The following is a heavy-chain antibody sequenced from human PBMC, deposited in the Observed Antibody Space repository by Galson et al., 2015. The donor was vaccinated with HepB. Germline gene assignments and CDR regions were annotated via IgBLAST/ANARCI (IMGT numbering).Heavy chain of an antibody. CDR1: GFNFDDYD. V-gene: IGHV3-33*01. CDR3: ARRLSIESSTWYWFGP. CDR2: IWSDGRSE. J-gene: IGHJ5*02. Sequence: SLRLSCAASGFNFDDYDMHWVRQAPGKGLEWVALIWSDGRSEYYADSVKGRFTISRDNSRNTLSLQMNSLRVDDTAVYYCARRLSIESSTWYWFGPWGQGTLVTVSS. D-gene: IGHD6-13*01.